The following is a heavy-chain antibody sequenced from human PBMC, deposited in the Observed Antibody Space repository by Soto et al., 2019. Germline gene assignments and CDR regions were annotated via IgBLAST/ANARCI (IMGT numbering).Heavy chain of an antibody. J-gene: IGHJ4*02. Sequence: SETLSLTCTVSGGSISSYYWSWIRQPPGKGLEWIGYIYYSGSTNYNPSLKSRVTISVDTSKNQFSLKLSSVTAADTAVYYCARDNYYDSSFDYWGQGTLVTVSS. D-gene: IGHD3-22*01. CDR3: ARDNYYDSSFDY. CDR2: IYYSGST. CDR1: GGSISSYY. V-gene: IGHV4-59*01.